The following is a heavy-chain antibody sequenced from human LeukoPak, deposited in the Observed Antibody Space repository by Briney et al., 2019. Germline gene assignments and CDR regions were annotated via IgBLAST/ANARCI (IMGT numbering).Heavy chain of an antibody. Sequence: PSETLSLTRAVYGGSFRGYYWSWTPQPPGKGLEWIGEINHSGSTNYNPSLKSRVTITVDTSKNQFSLKLSSVTAADTAVYYCALHEIRWFFTRSSGPYFDYWGQGTLVTVSS. D-gene: IGHD3-22*01. V-gene: IGHV4-34*01. CDR1: GGSFRGYY. J-gene: IGHJ4*02. CDR2: INHSGST. CDR3: ALHEIRWFFTRSSGPYFDY.